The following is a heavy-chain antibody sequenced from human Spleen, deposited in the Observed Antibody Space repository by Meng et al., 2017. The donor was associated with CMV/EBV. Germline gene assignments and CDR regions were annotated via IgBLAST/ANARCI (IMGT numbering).Heavy chain of an antibody. CDR3: AKWYSSSGFFDY. D-gene: IGHD6-6*01. CDR1: GFTFSSYS. J-gene: IGHJ4*02. V-gene: IGHV3-21*01. CDR2: ISSSSSYI. Sequence: GESLKISCAASGFTFSSYSMNWVRQAPGKGLEWVSSISSSSSYIYYADSVKGRFTISRDNAKNSLYLQMNSLRAEDTAVYYCAKWYSSSGFFDYWGQGTLVTVSS.